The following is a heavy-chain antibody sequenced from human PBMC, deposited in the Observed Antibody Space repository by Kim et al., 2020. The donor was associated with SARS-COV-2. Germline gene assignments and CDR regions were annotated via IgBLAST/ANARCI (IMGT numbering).Heavy chain of an antibody. CDR3: AKDEGLGDGYNLLSGIDY. V-gene: IGHV3-30*18. Sequence: GGSLRLSCAASGFTFSSYGMHWVRQAPGKGLEWVAVISYDGSNKYYADSVKGRFTISRDNSKNTLYLQMNSLRAEDTAVYYCAKDEGLGDGYNLLSGIDYWGQGTLVTVSS. D-gene: IGHD5-12*01. J-gene: IGHJ4*02. CDR1: GFTFSSYG. CDR2: ISYDGSNK.